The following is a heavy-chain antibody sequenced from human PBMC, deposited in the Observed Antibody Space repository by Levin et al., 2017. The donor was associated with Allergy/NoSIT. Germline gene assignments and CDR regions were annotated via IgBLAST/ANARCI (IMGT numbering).Heavy chain of an antibody. CDR2: ISYDGSNK. CDR1: GFTFSSYG. J-gene: IGHJ4*02. D-gene: IGHD3-3*01. Sequence: PVGSLRLSCAASGFTFSSYGMHWVRQAPGKGLEWVAVISYDGSNKYYADSVKGRFTISRDNSKNTLYLQMNSLRAEDTAVYYCAKVEEGYWGQGTLVTVSS. CDR3: AKVEEGY. V-gene: IGHV3-30*18.